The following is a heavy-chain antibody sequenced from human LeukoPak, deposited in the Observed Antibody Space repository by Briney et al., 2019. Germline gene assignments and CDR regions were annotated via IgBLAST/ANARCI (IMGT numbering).Heavy chain of an antibody. CDR2: IYSGGST. Sequence: PGGSLRLSCAASGFTVSSSYMSWVRQAPGKGLEWVSVIYSGGSTYYADSVKGRFTISRDNSKNTLYLQMNSLRAEDTAVYYCARVPQNYYDSSGSVYYFDYWGQGTLVTVSS. J-gene: IGHJ4*02. CDR3: ARVPQNYYDSSGSVYYFDY. CDR1: GFTVSSSY. D-gene: IGHD3-22*01. V-gene: IGHV3-66*01.